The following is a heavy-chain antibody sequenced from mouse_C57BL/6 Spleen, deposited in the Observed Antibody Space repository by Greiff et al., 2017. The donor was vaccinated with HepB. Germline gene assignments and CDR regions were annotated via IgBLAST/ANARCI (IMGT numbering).Heavy chain of an antibody. CDR1: GFTFCSYA. V-gene: IGHV5-4*01. CDR3: ARDGYDYYAMDY. CDR2: ISDGGSYT. D-gene: IGHD2-10*02. Sequence: EVKLVESGGGLVKPGGSLKLSCAASGFTFCSYAMSWVRQTPEKRLEWVATISDGGSYTYYPDNVKGRFTISRDNAKNNLYLQMSHLKSEDTAMYYCARDGYDYYAMDYWGQGTSVTVSS. J-gene: IGHJ4*01.